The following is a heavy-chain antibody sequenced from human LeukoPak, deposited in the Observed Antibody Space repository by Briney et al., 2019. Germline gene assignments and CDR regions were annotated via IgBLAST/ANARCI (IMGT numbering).Heavy chain of an antibody. V-gene: IGHV1-24*01. J-gene: IGHJ5*02. D-gene: IGHD3-3*01. Sequence: ASVKVSCKVSGYTLKELAMHWVRQAPGKGLEWMGGFDPERGETTYAQKLQGRVTMTEDTSTDTAFMELGRLRSEDTAVYCATAVLTKGITNFGVVRRWFDPWGQGTLVTVSS. CDR3: ATAVLTKGITNFGVVRRWFDP. CDR2: FDPERGET. CDR1: GYTLKELA.